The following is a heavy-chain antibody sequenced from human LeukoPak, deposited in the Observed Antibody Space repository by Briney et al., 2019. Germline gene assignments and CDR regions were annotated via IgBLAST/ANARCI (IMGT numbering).Heavy chain of an antibody. CDR1: GFTFSSYS. CDR2: ISSSSSTI. V-gene: IGHV3-48*01. D-gene: IGHD3-3*01. CDR3: AREHYDFWSGYPYNWFDP. J-gene: IGHJ5*02. Sequence: GGSLRLSCAASGFTFSSYSMNWVRQAPGKGLEWVSYISSSSSTIYYADSVKGRFTISRDSAKNSLYLQMNSLRAEDTAVYYCAREHYDFWSGYPYNWFDPWGQGTLVTVSS.